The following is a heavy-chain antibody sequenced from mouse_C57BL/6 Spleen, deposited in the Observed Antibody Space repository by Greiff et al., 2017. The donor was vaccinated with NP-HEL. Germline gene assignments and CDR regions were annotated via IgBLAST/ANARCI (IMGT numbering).Heavy chain of an antibody. Sequence: VQLQQSGAELARPGASVKLSCKASGYTFTSYGISWVKQRTGQGLEWIGEIYPRSGNTYYNEKFKGKATLTADKSSSTAYMELRSLTSEDSAVYFCARDGSSPSYFDYWGQGTTLTVSS. D-gene: IGHD1-1*01. CDR3: ARDGSSPSYFDY. J-gene: IGHJ2*01. V-gene: IGHV1-81*01. CDR1: GYTFTSYG. CDR2: IYPRSGNT.